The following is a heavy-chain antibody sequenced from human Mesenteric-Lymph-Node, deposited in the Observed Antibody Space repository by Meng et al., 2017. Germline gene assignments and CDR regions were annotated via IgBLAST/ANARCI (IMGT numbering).Heavy chain of an antibody. J-gene: IGHJ4*02. D-gene: IGHD3-10*01. Sequence: GESLKISCAASGFTFSNYPMSWVRQAPGKGLEWVAAISDSGHSTSYADSVKGRFTISRDNSKNTLYLQMNSLRAEDTAIYYCAREKGVLKNDYWGQGTLVTVSS. CDR2: ISDSGHST. CDR1: GFTFSNYP. V-gene: IGHV3-23*01. CDR3: AREKGVLKNDY.